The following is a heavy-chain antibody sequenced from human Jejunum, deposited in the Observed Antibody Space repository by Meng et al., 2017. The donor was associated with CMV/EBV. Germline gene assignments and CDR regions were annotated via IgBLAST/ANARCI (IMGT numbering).Heavy chain of an antibody. D-gene: IGHD2-21*02. J-gene: IGHJ4*02. Sequence: QVPPPAPGPGLVWPSGTLSLTGAVSGGSLSSRNWWSWVRQPPGKGLEWIGEIYHSGSTNYNPSLKSRVTISVDESKNQFSLRLSSVTAADTAVYYCARVGAYCGGDCYHPRWGQGTLVTVSS. CDR2: IYHSGST. CDR3: ARVGAYCGGDCYHPR. V-gene: IGHV4-4*02. CDR1: GGSLSSRNW.